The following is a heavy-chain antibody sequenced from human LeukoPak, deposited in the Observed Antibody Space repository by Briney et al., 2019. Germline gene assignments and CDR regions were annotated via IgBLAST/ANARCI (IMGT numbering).Heavy chain of an antibody. CDR1: GGSFSGCY. Sequence: SETLSLTCAVYGGSFSGCYWSWIRQPPGKGLEWIGEINHSGSTNYNPSLKSRVTISVDTSKNQFSLKLSSVTAADTAVYYCARGPGAAAGTWFDYWGQGTLVTVSS. J-gene: IGHJ4*02. V-gene: IGHV4-34*01. CDR3: ARGPGAAAGTWFDY. D-gene: IGHD6-13*01. CDR2: INHSGST.